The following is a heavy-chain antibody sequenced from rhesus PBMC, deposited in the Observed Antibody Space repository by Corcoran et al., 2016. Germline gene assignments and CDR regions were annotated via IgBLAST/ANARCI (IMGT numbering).Heavy chain of an antibody. V-gene: IGHV2S1*01. CDR2: IYWEDDK. CDR3: ALGYRAGSIFIY. D-gene: IGHD4-29*01. J-gene: IGHJ4*01. CDR1: GFSLSTSGMC. Sequence: QVTLKESGPALVKPTQTLTLTCTFSGFSLSTSGMCVGWLRHTPGKALEWLASIYWEDDKYYSTSLKSRLTISKDTSKNQVVLTMTNMDPVDTATYYCALGYRAGSIFIYWGQGVLVTVSS.